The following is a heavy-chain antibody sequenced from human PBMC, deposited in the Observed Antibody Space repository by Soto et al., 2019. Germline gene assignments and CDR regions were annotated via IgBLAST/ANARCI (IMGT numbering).Heavy chain of an antibody. CDR3: ARGSPEQQLDYYYYGMDV. Sequence: SETLSLTCTVTAGSISGSRYFWGWIRQPPGKGLEWIGSIHYSGTTYYNPSLKSRVTMSVDTSNNQFSLKLSSVTAADTAVYYCARGSPEQQLDYYYYGMDVWGQGTTVTVSS. D-gene: IGHD6-13*01. J-gene: IGHJ6*02. CDR2: IHYSGTT. V-gene: IGHV4-39*01. CDR1: AGSISGSRYF.